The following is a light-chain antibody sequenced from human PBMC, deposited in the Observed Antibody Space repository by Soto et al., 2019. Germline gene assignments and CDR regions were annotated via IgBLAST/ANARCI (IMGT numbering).Light chain of an antibody. CDR3: TSHTTPSPPVL. Sequence: QSALTQPASVSGSPGQSITISCTGTSSDVGAFNFVSWYQQHPGKAPKLLIYDVRHRPSGVSDRFSGSKSGNTASLTIYGLQAEDEADYHCTSHTTPSPPVLFGGGTKLTVL. CDR2: DVR. V-gene: IGLV2-14*03. CDR1: SSDVGAFNF. J-gene: IGLJ2*01.